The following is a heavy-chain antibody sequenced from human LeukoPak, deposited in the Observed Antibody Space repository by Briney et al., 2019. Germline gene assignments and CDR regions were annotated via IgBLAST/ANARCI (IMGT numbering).Heavy chain of an antibody. V-gene: IGHV3-21*01. J-gene: IGHJ4*02. CDR3: ARSATYCSSTSCYEFDY. CDR2: ISSSSSYI. CDR1: GFTFSSYS. D-gene: IGHD2-2*01. Sequence: GGSPRLSCAASGFTFSSYSMNWVRQAPGKGLEWVSSISSSSSYIYYADSVKGRFTISRDNAKNSLYLQMNSLRAEDTAVYYCARSATYCSSTSCYEFDYWGQGTLVTVSS.